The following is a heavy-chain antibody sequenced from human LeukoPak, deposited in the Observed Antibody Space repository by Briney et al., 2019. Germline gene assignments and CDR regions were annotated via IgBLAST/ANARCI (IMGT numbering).Heavy chain of an antibody. Sequence: ASVKVSCKASGGTFSSYAISWVRQAPGQGLEWMGRIIPILGIANYAQKFQGRVTITADKSTSTAYMELSSLRSEDTAVYYCARDSGLLVPAALGSWGQGTLVTVSS. D-gene: IGHD2-2*01. CDR1: GGTFSSYA. CDR2: IIPILGIA. J-gene: IGHJ5*02. V-gene: IGHV1-69*04. CDR3: ARDSGLLVPAALGS.